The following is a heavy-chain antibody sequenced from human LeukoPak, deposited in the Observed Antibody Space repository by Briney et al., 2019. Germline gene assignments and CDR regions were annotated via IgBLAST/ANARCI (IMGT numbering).Heavy chain of an antibody. D-gene: IGHD5-18*01. V-gene: IGHV1-69*05. CDR2: IIPIFGTA. Sequence: ASVKVSCKASGGTFSSYAISWVRQAPGQGLEWMGGIIPIFGTANYAQKFQGRVTITTDESTSTAYMELSSLRSEDTAVYYCASVKGTAIVAIDYWGQGTLVTVSS. CDR3: ASVKGTAIVAIDY. CDR1: GGTFSSYA. J-gene: IGHJ4*02.